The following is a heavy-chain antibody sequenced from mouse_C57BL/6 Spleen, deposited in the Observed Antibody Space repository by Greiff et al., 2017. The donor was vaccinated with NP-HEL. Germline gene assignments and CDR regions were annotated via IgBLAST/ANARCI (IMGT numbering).Heavy chain of an antibody. CDR2: IHPNSGST. D-gene: IGHD1-1*01. J-gene: IGHJ1*03. CDR3: ARDGDYGRGYFDV. CDR1: GYTFTSYW. V-gene: IGHV1-64*01. Sequence: VQLQQSGAELVKPGASVKLSCKASGYTFTSYWMHWVKQRPGQGLEWIGMIHPNSGSTNYNEKFKSKATLTVDKSSSTAYMQLSSLTSEDSAVYYWARDGDYGRGYFDVWGTGTTVTVSS.